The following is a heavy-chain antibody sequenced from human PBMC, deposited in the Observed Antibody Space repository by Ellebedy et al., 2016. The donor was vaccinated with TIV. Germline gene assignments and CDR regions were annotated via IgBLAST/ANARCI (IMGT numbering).Heavy chain of an antibody. CDR2: IYSGGST. CDR1: GFTVSSNY. V-gene: IGHV3-53*01. J-gene: IGHJ4*02. CDR3: ARDPYGGNLLVY. Sequence: GESLKISCAASGFTVSSNYMTWVRQAPGKGLEWVSVIYSGGSTYYADSVKGRFTISRDNSKNTLYLQMNSLRAEDTDVYYCARDPYGGNLLVYWGQGTLVTVSS. D-gene: IGHD4-23*01.